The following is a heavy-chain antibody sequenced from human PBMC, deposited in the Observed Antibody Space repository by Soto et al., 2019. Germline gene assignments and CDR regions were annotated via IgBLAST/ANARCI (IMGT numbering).Heavy chain of an antibody. CDR2: NYYSGIT. CDR3: ASGSSIAGLYYRMDV. D-gene: IGHD6-6*01. V-gene: IGHV4-31*03. J-gene: IGHJ6*02. Sequence: QVQLQESGPGLVKPSQTLSLTCTVSGGSISSGGYYWTWIRQHPGKGLEWIGYNYYSGITYYNPSLKSRVTISLATSKNQFSLTLSSVTAADTAVYYCASGSSIAGLYYRMDVWAQGTTVTVSS. CDR1: GGSISSGGYY.